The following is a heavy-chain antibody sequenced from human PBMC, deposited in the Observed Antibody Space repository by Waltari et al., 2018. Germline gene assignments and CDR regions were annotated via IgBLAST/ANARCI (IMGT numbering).Heavy chain of an antibody. CDR2: ISGSGGST. V-gene: IGHV3-23*01. J-gene: IGHJ4*02. D-gene: IGHD3-22*01. Sequence: EVQLLEPGGGLVQTGGSLSLSWPASGFTFRSDAMSWVRQAPGKGLEWVSAISGSGGSTYYADSVKGRFTISRDNSKNTLYLQMNSLRAEDTAVYYCAKDQYDSSDDYWGQGTLVTVSS. CDR3: AKDQYDSSDDY. CDR1: GFTFRSDA.